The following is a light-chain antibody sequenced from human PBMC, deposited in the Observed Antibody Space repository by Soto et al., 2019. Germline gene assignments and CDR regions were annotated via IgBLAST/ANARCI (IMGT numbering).Light chain of an antibody. CDR3: QQTYSPPFT. V-gene: IGKV1-39*01. Sequence: DIQMTQSPSSLSASVGDRVTIPCRASQRITNSLNWYQQKPGRAPNLLIYAASSLQRGAPSRFSGSGSGTDFTLTIRSLQPDDFATYYCQQTYSPPFTFGPGTKVDIK. CDR2: AAS. J-gene: IGKJ3*01. CDR1: QRITNS.